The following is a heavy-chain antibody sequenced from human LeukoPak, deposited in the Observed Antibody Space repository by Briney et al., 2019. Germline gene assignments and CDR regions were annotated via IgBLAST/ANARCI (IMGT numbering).Heavy chain of an antibody. CDR2: ISGSGGST. CDR1: GFTFSSYA. Sequence: GGSLRLSCAASGFTFSSYAMSWVRQAPGKGLAWVSAISGSGGSTYYADSVKGRFTISRDNSKNTLYLQVNSLRAEDTAVYYCAKDPLLWFGEGGTFDYWGQGTLVTVSS. D-gene: IGHD3-10*01. CDR3: AKDPLLWFGEGGTFDY. J-gene: IGHJ4*02. V-gene: IGHV3-23*01.